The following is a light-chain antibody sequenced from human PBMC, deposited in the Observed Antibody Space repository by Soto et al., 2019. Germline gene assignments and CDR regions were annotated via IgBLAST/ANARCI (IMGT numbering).Light chain of an antibody. V-gene: IGLV2-14*03. CDR3: NSYTTSNTFV. CDR1: SSDIGAHNF. CDR2: EVI. J-gene: IGLJ1*01. Sequence: LTQPASVSGSPGQAITVSCSGTSSDIGAHNFVSWYQQHPGKAPKLIIYEVINRPSGVSDRFSGSKSGNTASLTISGLQSEDEADYYCNSYTTSNTFVFGSGTKVTIL.